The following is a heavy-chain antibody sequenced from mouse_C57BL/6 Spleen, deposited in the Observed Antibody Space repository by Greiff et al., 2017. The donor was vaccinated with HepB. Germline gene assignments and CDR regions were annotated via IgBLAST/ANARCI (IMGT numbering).Heavy chain of an antibody. CDR1: GYTFTSYW. CDR3: ARSYYYGSSSLYYAMDY. CDR2: IHPNSGST. J-gene: IGHJ4*01. V-gene: IGHV1-64*01. D-gene: IGHD1-1*01. Sequence: QVQLQQPGAELVKPGASVKLSCKASGYTFTSYWMHWVKQRPGQGLEWIGMIHPNSGSTNYNEKFKSKATLTVDKSSSTAYMQLSSLTSEDSAVYYCARSYYYGSSSLYYAMDYWGQGTSVTVSS.